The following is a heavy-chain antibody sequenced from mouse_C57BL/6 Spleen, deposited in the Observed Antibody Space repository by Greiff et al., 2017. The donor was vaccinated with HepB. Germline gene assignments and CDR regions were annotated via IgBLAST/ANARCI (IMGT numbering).Heavy chain of an antibody. CDR2: IYPGDGDT. D-gene: IGHD1-1*01. CDR1: GYAFSSSW. V-gene: IGHV1-82*01. CDR3: ARKGSYGFDY. Sequence: VMLVESGPELVKPGASVKISCKASGYAFSSSWMNWVKQRPGKGLEWIGRIYPGDGDTNYNGKFKGKATLTADKSSSTAYMQLSSLTSEDSAVYVCARKGSYGFDYWGQGTTLTVSS. J-gene: IGHJ2*01.